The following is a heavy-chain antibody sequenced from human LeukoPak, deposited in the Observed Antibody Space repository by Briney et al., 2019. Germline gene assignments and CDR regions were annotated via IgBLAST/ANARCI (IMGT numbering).Heavy chain of an antibody. Sequence: GPCLILSCAASGFTLARYATRSVRQAPGKGLEWVSVVSSSGGTTSYADSVKGRCTISRDNSKSTVFLQMSSLRAEDTAVYYCVKEQLVIDYYFYNWGQGTLVTVSS. CDR1: GFTLARYA. J-gene: IGHJ4*02. CDR2: VSSSGGTT. V-gene: IGHV3-23*01. CDR3: VKEQLVIDYYFYN. D-gene: IGHD2-21*01.